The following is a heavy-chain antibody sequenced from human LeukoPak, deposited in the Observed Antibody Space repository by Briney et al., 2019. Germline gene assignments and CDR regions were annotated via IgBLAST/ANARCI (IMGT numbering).Heavy chain of an antibody. D-gene: IGHD1-26*01. J-gene: IGHJ4*02. CDR1: GYTFTCYY. Sequence: ASVKVSCKASGYTFTCYYMHWVRQAPGQGLEWMGWINPNSGGTNYAQKFQGRVTMTRDTSISTAYMELSRLRSDDTAVYYCARGSFADSGSYLAFDYWGQGTLVTVSS. CDR2: INPNSGGT. CDR3: ARGSFADSGSYLAFDY. V-gene: IGHV1-2*02.